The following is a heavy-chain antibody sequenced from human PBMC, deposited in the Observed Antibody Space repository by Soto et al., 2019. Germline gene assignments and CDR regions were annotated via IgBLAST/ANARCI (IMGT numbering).Heavy chain of an antibody. Sequence: SETLSLTCTVSGGSINSYYWTWIRQPPGKGLEWIGYIHYSGSTNYNPSLKSRVTISVDTSKNQFSLQLNSVTPEDTAVYYCARVGDSRTFDIWGQGTMVTVSS. CDR2: IHYSGST. CDR3: ARVGDSRTFDI. D-gene: IGHD2-21*02. CDR1: GGSINSYY. J-gene: IGHJ3*02. V-gene: IGHV4-59*12.